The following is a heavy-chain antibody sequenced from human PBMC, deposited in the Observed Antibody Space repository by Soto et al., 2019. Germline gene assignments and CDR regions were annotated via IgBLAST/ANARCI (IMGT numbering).Heavy chain of an antibody. J-gene: IGHJ4*02. CDR3: ATLLKGDY. D-gene: IGHD2-15*01. Sequence: TSETLSLTCSVSGGSISSSTYYWGWIRQPPGNGLEWIGNIYHSGSTYYNPSLKSRVTISVDTSKNQFSLKLSSVTAADTAVYYCATLLKGDYWGQGTLVTVS. CDR1: GGSISSSTYY. CDR2: IYHSGST. V-gene: IGHV4-39*01.